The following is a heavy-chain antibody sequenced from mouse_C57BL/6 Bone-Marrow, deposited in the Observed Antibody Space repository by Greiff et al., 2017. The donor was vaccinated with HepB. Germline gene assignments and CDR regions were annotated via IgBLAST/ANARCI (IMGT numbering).Heavy chain of an antibody. Sequence: EVKLMESGGGLVQPGGSLKLSCAASGFTFSDYYMYWVRQTPEKRLEWVAYISNGGGSTYYPDTVKGRFTISRDNAKNTLYLQMSRLKSEDTAMYYCARLYYYGSSYDWGQGTLVTVSA. CDR3: ARLYYYGSSYD. V-gene: IGHV5-12*01. CDR1: GFTFSDYY. CDR2: ISNGGGST. D-gene: IGHD1-1*01. J-gene: IGHJ3*01.